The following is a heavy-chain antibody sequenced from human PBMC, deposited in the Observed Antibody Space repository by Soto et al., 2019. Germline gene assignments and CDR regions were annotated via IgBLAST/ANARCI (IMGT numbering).Heavy chain of an antibody. CDR3: ARDPTHSHYGDYVGGDY. D-gene: IGHD4-17*01. CDR1: GFTFSSYA. Sequence: QVQLVESGGGVVQPGRSLRLSCDASGFTFSSYAMHWVRQAPGKGLEWVAVISYDGSNKYYADSVKGRFTISRDNSKNTLYLQMTRLRAEDTAVYYCARDPTHSHYGDYVGGDYLGQGTLVTVSA. J-gene: IGHJ4*02. V-gene: IGHV3-30-3*01. CDR2: ISYDGSNK.